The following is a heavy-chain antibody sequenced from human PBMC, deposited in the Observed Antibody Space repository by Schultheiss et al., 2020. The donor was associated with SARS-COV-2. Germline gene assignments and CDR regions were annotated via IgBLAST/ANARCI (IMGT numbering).Heavy chain of an antibody. CDR3: ARVGFDDGSGSYYGMDV. CDR1: GYTFSNYY. V-gene: IGHV3-11*01. Sequence: GESLKISCAASGYTFSNYYMSWIRQAPVKGLERVSYISSCGGTTYYADSVKGRFTISRDNAKNSLYLQMNSMRAEDTAMYYCARVGFDDGSGSYYGMDVWGQGTTVTVSS. J-gene: IGHJ6*02. D-gene: IGHD3-10*01. CDR2: ISSCGGTT.